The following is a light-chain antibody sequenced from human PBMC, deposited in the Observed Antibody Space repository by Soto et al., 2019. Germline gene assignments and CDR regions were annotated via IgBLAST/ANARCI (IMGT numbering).Light chain of an antibody. CDR2: NVY. V-gene: IGLV2-14*03. CDR3: SAYTVSRTYV. CDR1: SSDVGAYNF. Sequence: QSALTQPASGSGSPGRSITISCTGTSSDVGAYNFVSWHQQHPGKAPKLMIYNVYDRPSGISYRFSGSKSGNTASLTISGLQGEDEADYYCSAYTVSRTYVFGTGTKVTV. J-gene: IGLJ1*01.